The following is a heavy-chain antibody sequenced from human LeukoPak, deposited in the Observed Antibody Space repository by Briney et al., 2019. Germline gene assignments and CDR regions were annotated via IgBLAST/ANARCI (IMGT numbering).Heavy chain of an antibody. CDR2: IRYDGSNK. J-gene: IGHJ6*03. V-gene: IGHV3-30*02. Sequence: GGSLRLSCAASGFTFSSYGMHWVRQAPGKGLEWVAYIRYDGSNKYYADSLKGRFTISRDNSKNTLYLQMNSLRPEDTAVYYCAKDWRRIVVVGPITRHGNYMDVWGKGTTVTISS. CDR1: GFTFSSYG. CDR3: AKDWRRIVVVGPITRHGNYMDV. D-gene: IGHD2-15*01.